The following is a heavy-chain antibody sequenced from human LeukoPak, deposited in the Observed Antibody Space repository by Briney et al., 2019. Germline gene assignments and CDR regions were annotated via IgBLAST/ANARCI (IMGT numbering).Heavy chain of an antibody. V-gene: IGHV3-23*01. J-gene: IGHJ4*02. D-gene: IGHD4-23*01. CDR3: AKVVVSYDYGGRGCFDY. CDR2: ISGSGATT. Sequence: PGGSLRLSCAASGFTFSTYTMSWVRRAPGKGLEWVSVISGSGATTYYADSVKGRFTISRDNSKRTLYLQMNSLRAEDTAVYYCAKVVVSYDYGGRGCFDYWGQGTLVTVSS. CDR1: GFTFSTYT.